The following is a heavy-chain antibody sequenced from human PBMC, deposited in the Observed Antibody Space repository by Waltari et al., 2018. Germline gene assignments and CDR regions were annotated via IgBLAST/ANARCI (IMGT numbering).Heavy chain of an antibody. CDR3: ARDSGPYYFDY. D-gene: IGHD1-26*01. V-gene: IGHV3-21*01. Sequence: EVQLVESGGGLVKPGGTLRLSCAASGFTFSSYSMNWVRQAPGKGLEWVSSISSSSSYIYYADSVKGRFTISRDNAKNSLYLQMNSLRAEDTAVYYCARDSGPYYFDYWGQGTLVTVSS. J-gene: IGHJ4*02. CDR1: GFTFSSYS. CDR2: ISSSSSYI.